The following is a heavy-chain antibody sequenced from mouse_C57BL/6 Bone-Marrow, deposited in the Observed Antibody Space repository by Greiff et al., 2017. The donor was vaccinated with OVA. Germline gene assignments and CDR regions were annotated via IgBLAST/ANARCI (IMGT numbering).Heavy chain of an antibody. CDR3: TRDLNSNYRSYFDY. CDR2: ISSGGDYI. J-gene: IGHJ2*01. D-gene: IGHD2-5*01. V-gene: IGHV5-9-1*02. Sequence: EVQLVESGEGLVKPGGSLKLSCAASGFTFSSYAMSWVRQTPEKRLEWVAYISSGGDYIYYADTVKGRFTISRDNARNTLYLQMSSLKSEDTAMYYCTRDLNSNYRSYFDYWGQGTTLTVSS. CDR1: GFTFSSYA.